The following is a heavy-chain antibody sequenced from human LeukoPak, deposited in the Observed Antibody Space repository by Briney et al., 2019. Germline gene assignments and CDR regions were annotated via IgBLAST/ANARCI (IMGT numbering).Heavy chain of an antibody. CDR1: GGSFSGYY. Sequence: PSETLSLTCAVYGGSFSGYYWSWIRQPAGKGLEWIGEINHSGSTNYNPSLKSRVTISVDTSKNQFSLKLSSVTAADTAVYYCARAFRYCSSTSCYSYYYYYMDVWGKGTTVTVSS. CDR3: ARAFRYCSSTSCYSYYYYYMDV. CDR2: INHSGST. D-gene: IGHD2-2*01. J-gene: IGHJ6*03. V-gene: IGHV4-34*01.